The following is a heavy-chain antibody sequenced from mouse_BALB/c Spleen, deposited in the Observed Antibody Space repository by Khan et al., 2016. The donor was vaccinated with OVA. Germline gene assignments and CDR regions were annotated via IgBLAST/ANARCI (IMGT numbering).Heavy chain of an antibody. J-gene: IGHJ2*01. CDR3: ARTARIKY. CDR2: ISYSGRT. D-gene: IGHD1-2*01. Sequence: DLLLQVSGPGLVKPSQSLSLTCNVIGFSITSGYGWNWIRQFPGNKLEWMGYISYSGRTIYNPALKSRISITRDTPKNHVFLQWNSVTTEDTATYYCARTARIKYWGQGTTLT. CDR1: GFSITSGYG. V-gene: IGHV3-2*02.